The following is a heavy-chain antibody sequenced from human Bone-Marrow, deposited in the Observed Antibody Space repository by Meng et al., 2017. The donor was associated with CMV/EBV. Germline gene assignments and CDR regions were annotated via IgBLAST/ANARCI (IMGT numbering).Heavy chain of an antibody. CDR1: GFIFDDYA. Sequence: GGSLRLSCEASGFIFDDYALLWVRLVPGKGLEWVSGISWNSNSIAYVDSVKGRFTISRDNAKNSLHLQMNSLRPEDTALYYCVKASGLYYGSGTFDYFDSWGQGTLVTVSS. V-gene: IGHV3-9*01. D-gene: IGHD3-10*01. CDR3: VKASGLYYGSGTFDYFDS. CDR2: ISWNSNSI. J-gene: IGHJ4*02.